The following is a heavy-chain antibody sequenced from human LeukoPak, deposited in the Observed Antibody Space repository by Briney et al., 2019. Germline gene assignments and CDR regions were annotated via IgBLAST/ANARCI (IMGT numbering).Heavy chain of an antibody. Sequence: GRSLRLSCAASGFTFSSYAMHWVRQAPGQRLEWMGWINAGNGNTKYSQKFQGRVTITRDTSTSTAYMELSSLRSEDTAVYYCASTNGGNYRNWFDPWGQGTLVTVSS. J-gene: IGHJ5*02. CDR2: INAGNGNT. CDR1: GFTFSSYA. D-gene: IGHD4-23*01. V-gene: IGHV1-3*01. CDR3: ASTNGGNYRNWFDP.